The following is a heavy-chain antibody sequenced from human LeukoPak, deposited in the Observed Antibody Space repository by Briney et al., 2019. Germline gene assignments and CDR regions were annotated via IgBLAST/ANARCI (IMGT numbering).Heavy chain of an antibody. CDR1: GYSISSGYY. Sequence: SETLSLTCTVSGYSISSGYYWGWIRQPPGKGLEGIGSIYHSGSPYYNPPLKGRVTISVDTSKNQFSLKLSSVTAADTAVYYCARVGAYCGGDCFPDYYYYYYMDVWGKGTTVTVSS. CDR3: ARVGAYCGGDCFPDYYYYYYMDV. D-gene: IGHD2-21*02. J-gene: IGHJ6*03. V-gene: IGHV4-38-2*02. CDR2: IYHSGSP.